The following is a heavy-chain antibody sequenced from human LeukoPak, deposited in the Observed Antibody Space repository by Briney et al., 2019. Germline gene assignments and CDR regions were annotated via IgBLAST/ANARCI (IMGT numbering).Heavy chain of an antibody. D-gene: IGHD6-13*01. CDR1: GYTFSLYY. Sequence: ASVKVSCKASGYTFSLYYLHWVRQAPGQGPEWMGMINPGDRSTTYRQKFQGRVTLTRDMSTTTVFMELSGLRFEDTAVYYCARDAGSSWHNWGQGTLVTVS. CDR3: ARDAGSSWHN. V-gene: IGHV1-46*01. J-gene: IGHJ4*02. CDR2: INPGDRST.